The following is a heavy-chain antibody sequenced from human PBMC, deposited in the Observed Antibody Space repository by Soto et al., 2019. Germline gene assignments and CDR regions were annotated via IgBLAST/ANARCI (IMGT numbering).Heavy chain of an antibody. CDR3: AKDSQFYYMDV. CDR2: ISWNSDII. J-gene: IGHJ6*03. Sequence: EVQLVESGGGLAQPGRSLRLSCAASGFNINYYAMHWVRQAPGKGLEWVSGISWNSDIIGYADSVKGRFTISRDNAKNSLYRQMNSLRAEDTASYYCAKDSQFYYMDVWGQGTTVTVSS. CDR1: GFNINYYA. V-gene: IGHV3-9*01.